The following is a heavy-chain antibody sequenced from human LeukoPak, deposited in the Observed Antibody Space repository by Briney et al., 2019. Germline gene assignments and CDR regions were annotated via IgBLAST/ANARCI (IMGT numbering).Heavy chain of an antibody. CDR3: ARDRGVGATGAFDI. V-gene: IGHV1-2*02. Sequence: ASVKVSCKASGYTFTGYYMHWVRQAPGQGLEWMGWINPNSGGTNYAQKFQGRVTMTRDTSISTAHMELSRLRSDDTAVYYCARDRGVGATGAFDIWGQGTMVTVSS. CDR1: GYTFTGYY. D-gene: IGHD1-26*01. J-gene: IGHJ3*02. CDR2: INPNSGGT.